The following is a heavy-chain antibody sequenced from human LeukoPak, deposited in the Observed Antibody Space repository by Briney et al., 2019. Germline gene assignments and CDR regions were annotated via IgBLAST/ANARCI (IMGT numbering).Heavy chain of an antibody. V-gene: IGHV4-34*01. CDR2: INHSGST. Sequence: PSETLSLTCAVYGGSFSGDYWSWIRQPPGKGLEWIGEINHSGSTNYNPSLKSRVTISVDTSKNQFSLKLSSVTAADTAVYYCARGPTEYYDSWSGYSADYWGQGTLVTVSS. D-gene: IGHD3-3*01. CDR1: GGSFSGDY. CDR3: ARGPTEYYDSWSGYSADY. J-gene: IGHJ4*02.